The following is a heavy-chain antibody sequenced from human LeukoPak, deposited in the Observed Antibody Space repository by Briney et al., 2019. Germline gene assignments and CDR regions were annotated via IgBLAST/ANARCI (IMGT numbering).Heavy chain of an antibody. V-gene: IGHV3-33*01. D-gene: IGHD1-26*01. J-gene: IGHJ4*02. CDR3: ARDETSGSYYYYFDS. CDR2: IWPDGSHK. CDR1: GFTFSTYG. Sequence: TAGSLRLSCAASGFTFSTYGMHWVRQAPGKGLEWVGVIWPDGSHKYYADSVKGRFTISRDNSKNTLYLQMNSLRAEDTAVYYCARDETSGSYYYYFDSWGQGTLVTVSS.